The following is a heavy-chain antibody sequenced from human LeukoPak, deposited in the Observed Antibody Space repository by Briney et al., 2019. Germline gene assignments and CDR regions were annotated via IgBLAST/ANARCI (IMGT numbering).Heavy chain of an antibody. CDR2: IYYSGGT. CDR3: ARVYYSSSYDYWYFDL. V-gene: IGHV4-61*05. D-gene: IGHD6-13*01. Sequence: NPSETLSLTCTVSGGFITSSNSHWGWIRQPPGKGLEYIGYIYYSGGTNYNPSLKSRVTISVDTSKNQFSLKLSSVTAADTAVYYCARVYYSSSYDYWYFDLWGRGTLVTVSS. CDR1: GGFITSSNSH. J-gene: IGHJ2*01.